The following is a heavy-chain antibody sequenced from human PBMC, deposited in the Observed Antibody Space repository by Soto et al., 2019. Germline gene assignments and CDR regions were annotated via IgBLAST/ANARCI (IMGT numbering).Heavy chain of an antibody. D-gene: IGHD6-19*01. CDR1: GFTFSSYA. J-gene: IGHJ6*02. CDR2: ISGSGGST. V-gene: IGHV3-23*01. Sequence: GGSLRLSCAASGFTFSSYAMSWVRQAPGKGLEWVSAISGSGGSTYYADSVKGRFTISRDNSKNTLYLQMNSLRAEDTAVYYCAKDRGVAVDGLSYYYYGMDVWGQGTTVTVSS. CDR3: AKDRGVAVDGLSYYYYGMDV.